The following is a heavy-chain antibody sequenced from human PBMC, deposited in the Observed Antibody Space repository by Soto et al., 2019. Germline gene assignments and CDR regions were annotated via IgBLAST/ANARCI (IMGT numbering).Heavy chain of an antibody. J-gene: IGHJ6*03. D-gene: IGHD2-15*01. V-gene: IGHV4-39*01. Sequence: SETLSLTCTVSGGSISSSSYYWGWIRQPPGKGLEWIGSIYYSGSTYYNPSLKSRVTISVDTSKNQFSLKLSSVTAADTAVYYCARRSAVVAENYYYYYMDVWGKGTTVTVSS. CDR1: GGSISSSSYY. CDR2: IYYSGST. CDR3: ARRSAVVAENYYYYYMDV.